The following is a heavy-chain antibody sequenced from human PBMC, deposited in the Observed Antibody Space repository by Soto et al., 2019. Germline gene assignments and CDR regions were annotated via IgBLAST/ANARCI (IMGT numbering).Heavy chain of an antibody. CDR3: ARTTVVTPGWFDP. CDR2: IYYSGST. V-gene: IGHV4-30-4*01. D-gene: IGHD4-17*01. J-gene: IGHJ5*02. Sequence: QVQLQESGPGLVKPSQTLSLTCTVSGGSISSGDYYWSWIRQPPGKGLEWIGYIYYSGSTYYNPSLKSRVTRSVDTSKNQFSLKLSSVTAADTAVYYCARTTVVTPGWFDPWGQGTLVTVSS. CDR1: GGSISSGDYY.